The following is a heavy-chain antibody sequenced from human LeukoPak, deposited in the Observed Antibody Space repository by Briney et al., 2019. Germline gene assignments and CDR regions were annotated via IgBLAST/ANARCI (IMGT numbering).Heavy chain of an antibody. CDR3: AREYFKPPGAYYFDY. D-gene: IGHD2-8*01. CDR2: IYYSGST. CDR1: GGSISSYY. J-gene: IGHJ4*02. Sequence: SETLSPTCTVSGGSISSYYWSWIRQPPGKGLEWIGYIYYSGSTNYNPSLKSRVTISVDTSKNQFPLKLSSVTAADTAVYYCAREYFKPPGAYYFDYWGQGTLVTVSS. V-gene: IGHV4-59*01.